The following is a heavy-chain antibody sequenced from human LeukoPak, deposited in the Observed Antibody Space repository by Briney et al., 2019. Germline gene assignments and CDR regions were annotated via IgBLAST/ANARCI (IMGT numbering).Heavy chain of an antibody. V-gene: IGHV4-59*01. D-gene: IGHD3-22*01. CDR2: IYYSGST. CDR1: GGSISSYY. J-gene: IGHJ3*02. Sequence: SETLSLTCTISGGSISSYYWSWIRQPPGKGLEWIGYIYYSGSTNYNPSLKSRVTISVDTSKNQFSLKLSSVTAADTAVYYRARDSGYYAADAFDIWGQGTMVTVSS. CDR3: ARDSGYYAADAFDI.